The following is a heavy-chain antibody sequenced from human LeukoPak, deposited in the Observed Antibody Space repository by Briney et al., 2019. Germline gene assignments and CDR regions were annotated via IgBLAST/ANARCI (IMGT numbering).Heavy chain of an antibody. CDR3: ARSPEGGSYLTRSYYYYYYMDV. J-gene: IGHJ6*03. Sequence: ASVKVSCKASGYTFTSYYMHWVRQAPGQGLEWMGWISAYNGNTNYAQKLQGRVTMTTDTSTSTAYMELRSLRSDDTAVYYCARSPEGGSYLTRSYYYYYYMDVWGKGTTVTVSS. CDR2: ISAYNGNT. CDR1: GYTFTSYY. D-gene: IGHD1-26*01. V-gene: IGHV1-18*04.